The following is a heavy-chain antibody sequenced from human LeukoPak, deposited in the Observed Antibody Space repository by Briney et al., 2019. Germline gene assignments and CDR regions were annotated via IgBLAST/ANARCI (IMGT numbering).Heavy chain of an antibody. D-gene: IGHD4-17*01. CDR2: ISPSGGTT. CDR3: ARDLRSDYGDYGPFDY. V-gene: IGHV1-46*01. J-gene: IGHJ4*02. CDR1: GYTFTGYY. Sequence: ASVKVSCKASGYTFTGYYIHWVRQAPGQGLEWMGIISPSGGTTNFAQKFQGRVTMTRDMSTSTVYMELSSLRSEDTAVYYCARDLRSDYGDYGPFDYWGQGTLVTVSS.